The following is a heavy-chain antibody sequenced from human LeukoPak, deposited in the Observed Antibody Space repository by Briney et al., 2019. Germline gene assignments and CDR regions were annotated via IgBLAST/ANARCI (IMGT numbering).Heavy chain of an antibody. CDR1: GFTFSSYS. Sequence: GGSLRLSCAASGFTFSSYSMNWVRQAPGKGLEWVSYISSSSSTIYYADSVKGRFTISRDNSKNTLYLQMNSLRAEDTAVYYCAKSPIMGLDYWGQGTLVTVSS. J-gene: IGHJ4*02. D-gene: IGHD3-16*01. CDR3: AKSPIMGLDY. V-gene: IGHV3-48*01. CDR2: ISSSSSTI.